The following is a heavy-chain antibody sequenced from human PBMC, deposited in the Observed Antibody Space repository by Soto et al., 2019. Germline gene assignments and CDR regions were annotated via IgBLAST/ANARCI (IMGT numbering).Heavy chain of an antibody. D-gene: IGHD3-16*02. CDR2: IKQDGSEK. Sequence: GGSLRLSCAASGFTFSSYWMSWVRQAPGKGLEWVANIKQDGSEKYYVDSVKGRFTISRDNAKNPLYLQMNSLRAEDTAVYYCARDLFGGVIVANDAFDIWGQGTMVTVSS. CDR3: ARDLFGGVIVANDAFDI. J-gene: IGHJ3*02. CDR1: GFTFSSYW. V-gene: IGHV3-7*01.